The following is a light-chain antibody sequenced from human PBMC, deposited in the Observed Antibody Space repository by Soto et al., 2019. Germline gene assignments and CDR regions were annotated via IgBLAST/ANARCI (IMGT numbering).Light chain of an antibody. J-gene: IGKJ4*01. Sequence: DIQMTQSPSSLSASVGDRVTITCQASQDISNYLKWYQQKPGKAPKLLNYDASNLETGVPSRFSGSGSGTDFTCTISSLQPEDIATYYCQQYDNLLTFGGGTKVEIK. CDR1: QDISNY. V-gene: IGKV1-33*01. CDR2: DAS. CDR3: QQYDNLLT.